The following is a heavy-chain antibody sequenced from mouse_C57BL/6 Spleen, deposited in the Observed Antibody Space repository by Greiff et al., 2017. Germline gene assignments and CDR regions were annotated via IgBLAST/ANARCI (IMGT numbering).Heavy chain of an antibody. V-gene: IGHV1-59*01. Sequence: QVQLQQPGAELVRPGTSVKLSCKASGYTFTSYWMHWVKQRPGQGLEWIGLIDPSDSCTNYNQKFKGTATLTVDTSSSTAYMQLNSLTSEDSAVYDCAREYGSTDYFDYWGKGTTLTVSS. CDR1: GYTFTSYW. CDR2: IDPSDSCT. CDR3: AREYGSTDYFDY. J-gene: IGHJ2*01. D-gene: IGHD1-1*01.